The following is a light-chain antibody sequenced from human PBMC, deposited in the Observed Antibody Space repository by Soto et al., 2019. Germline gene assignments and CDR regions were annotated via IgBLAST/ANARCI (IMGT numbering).Light chain of an antibody. J-gene: IGKJ1*01. CDR1: QSVSIS. V-gene: IGKV3D-15*01. CDR3: QQYNDRPLT. Sequence: EIVMTQSPATLSVSPGERATLSCRASQSVSISLAWYQQKPGQAPRLLIYTASTRATGIPARFSGSGSGTEFTLTISSLQSEDFAVYYCQQYNDRPLTFGQGTKVEVK. CDR2: TAS.